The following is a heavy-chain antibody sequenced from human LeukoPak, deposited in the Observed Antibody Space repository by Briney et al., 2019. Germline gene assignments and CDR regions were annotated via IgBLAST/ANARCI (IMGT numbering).Heavy chain of an antibody. Sequence: GASVKVSCKASGGTFSSYAISWVRQAPGQGLEWTGGIIPIFGTANYAQKFQGRVTITADESTSTAYMELSSLRSEDTAVYYCAREEGTSYPGWFDPWGQGTLVTVSS. D-gene: IGHD2-2*01. CDR2: IIPIFGTA. J-gene: IGHJ5*02. V-gene: IGHV1-69*01. CDR1: GGTFSSYA. CDR3: AREEGTSYPGWFDP.